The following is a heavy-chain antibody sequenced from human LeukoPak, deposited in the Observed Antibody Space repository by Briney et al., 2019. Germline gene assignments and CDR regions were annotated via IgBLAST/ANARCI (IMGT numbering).Heavy chain of an antibody. D-gene: IGHD6-19*01. J-gene: IGHJ4*02. V-gene: IGHV4-34*01. CDR3: AREEASIAVAGTVPSFDY. CDR1: GGSFSGYY. Sequence: SETLSLTCAVYGGSFSGYYWSWIRQPPGKGLEWIGEINHSGSTNYNPSLKSRVTISVDTSKNQFSLKLSSVTAADMAVYYCAREEASIAVAGTVPSFDYWGQGTLVTVSS. CDR2: INHSGST.